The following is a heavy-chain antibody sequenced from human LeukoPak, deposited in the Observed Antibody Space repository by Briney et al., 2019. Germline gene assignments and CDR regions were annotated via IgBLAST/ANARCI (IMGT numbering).Heavy chain of an antibody. CDR1: GFTFSSYY. J-gene: IGHJ4*02. V-gene: IGHV3-30*03. CDR3: ARSWNDDY. Sequence: GRSLRLSCAASGFTFSSYYMRWVRQAPDKGLEWVAVISYDGSNKYYADSVKGRFTISRDNSKNTLYLQMNSLRAEDTAVYYCARSWNDDYWGQGTLVTVSS. D-gene: IGHD1-1*01. CDR2: ISYDGSNK.